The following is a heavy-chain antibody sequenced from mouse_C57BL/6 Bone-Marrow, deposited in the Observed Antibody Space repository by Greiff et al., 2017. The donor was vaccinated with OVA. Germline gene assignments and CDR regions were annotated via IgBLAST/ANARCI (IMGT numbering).Heavy chain of an antibody. CDR2: IDPSDSYT. CDR3: ARDGSHPFDY. Sequence: VQLQQPGAELVMPGASVKLSCKASGYTFTSYWMHWVKQRPGQGLEWIGEIDPSDSYTNYNQKFKGKSTLTVDKSSSTAYMQLSSLTSEDSAVYYCARDGSHPFDYWGQGTTLTVSS. CDR1: GYTFTSYW. V-gene: IGHV1-69*01. J-gene: IGHJ2*01. D-gene: IGHD1-1*01.